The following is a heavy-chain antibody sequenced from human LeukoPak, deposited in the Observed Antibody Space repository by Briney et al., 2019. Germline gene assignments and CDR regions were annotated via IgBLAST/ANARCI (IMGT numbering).Heavy chain of an antibody. CDR2: INHSGST. J-gene: IGHJ4*02. V-gene: IGHV4-34*01. D-gene: IGHD2-15*01. CDR1: GGSFSGYY. Sequence: SETLSLTCAVYGGSFSGYYWSWIRQPPGKGLEWIGEINHSGSTNYNPSLKSRVTISVDTSKNQFSLKLSSVTAADTAVYYCARGITGSGCINPGFDYWGQGTLVTVSS. CDR3: ARGITGSGCINPGFDY.